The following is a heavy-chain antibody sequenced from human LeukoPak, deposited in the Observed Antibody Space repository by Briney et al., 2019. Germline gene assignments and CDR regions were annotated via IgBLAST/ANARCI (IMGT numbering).Heavy chain of an antibody. D-gene: IGHD3-10*01. J-gene: IGHJ4*02. CDR1: GYTFTDYY. Sequence: GATVTISCKGSGYTFTDYYMHWVQQAPGKGLEWMGLVDPEDGETIYAEKFQGRVTITADTSTDTAYMELISLRSEDTAVYYCATGEYYASASYYYYWGQGTLVTVSS. V-gene: IGHV1-69-2*01. CDR3: ATGEYYASASYYYY. CDR2: VDPEDGET.